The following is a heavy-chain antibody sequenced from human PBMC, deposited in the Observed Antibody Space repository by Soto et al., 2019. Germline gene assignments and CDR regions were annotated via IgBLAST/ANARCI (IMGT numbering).Heavy chain of an antibody. Sequence: QVQFVQSGAEVKKPGASVKVSYKASGYTFTRYAIHWVRQAPGQSLEWMGWINAGSGYPKYSQNFQGRVALTRDTSASTAYMELSSLRSEDTAVYYCARESGNSGTYDNWGQGTLVTVSS. CDR2: INAGSGYP. D-gene: IGHD1-26*01. CDR3: ARESGNSGTYDN. V-gene: IGHV1-3*01. CDR1: GYTFTRYA. J-gene: IGHJ4*02.